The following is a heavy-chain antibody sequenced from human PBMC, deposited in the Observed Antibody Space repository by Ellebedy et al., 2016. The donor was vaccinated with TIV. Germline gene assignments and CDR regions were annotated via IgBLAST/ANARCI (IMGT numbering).Heavy chain of an antibody. D-gene: IGHD3-16*01. Sequence: GGSLRLSXAASGFTFSRYDMHWVRQSTRKGLEWVASIDNAGDTYYPGSVKGRFTISRENAKNSLYLQMNSLRVEDTAVYYCTRFEIISGGGYGMDVWGQGTTVPVSS. CDR3: TRFEIISGGGYGMDV. J-gene: IGHJ6*02. CDR2: IDNAGDT. CDR1: GFTFSRYD. V-gene: IGHV3-13*01.